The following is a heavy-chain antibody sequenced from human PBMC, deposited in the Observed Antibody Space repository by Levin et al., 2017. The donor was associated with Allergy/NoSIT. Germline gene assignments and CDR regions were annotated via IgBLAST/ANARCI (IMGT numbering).Heavy chain of an antibody. V-gene: IGHV3-9*01. CDR1: GFTFDDYA. CDR2: ISWNSDRI. J-gene: IGHJ1*01. D-gene: IGHD6-6*01. CDR3: AKGEAARLGTYFQH. Sequence: GGSLRLSCAASGFTFDDYAMHWVRQAPGKGLEWVSGISWNSDRIVYADSVKGRFTISRDNAKNSLYLQMNSLRAEDTALYYCAKGEAARLGTYFQHWGPGTLVTVSS.